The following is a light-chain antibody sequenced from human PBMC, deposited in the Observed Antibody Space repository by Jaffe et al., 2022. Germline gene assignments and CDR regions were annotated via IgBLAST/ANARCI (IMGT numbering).Light chain of an antibody. CDR1: QTVTSNY. V-gene: IGKV3-20*01. CDR2: VAS. CDR3: QQYGSSPWT. Sequence: ETVLTQSPGTLSLFPGESATLSCRASQTVTSNYLTWYQQKPGQAPRVLIYVASSRATGIPDRFSGRGSGTDFTLTISRLEPEDSAVYYCQQYGSSPWTFGQGTKVEIK. J-gene: IGKJ1*01.